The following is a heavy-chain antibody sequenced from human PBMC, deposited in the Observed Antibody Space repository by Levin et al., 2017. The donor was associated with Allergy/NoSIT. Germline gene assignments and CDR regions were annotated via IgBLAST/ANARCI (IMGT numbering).Heavy chain of an antibody. V-gene: IGHV3-23*01. Sequence: GGSLRLSCAASGFSFSNYAMSWVRQAPGKGLEWVSAISPSGDSTHYADSVKGRFTISRDNSKNTLYVQMNSLRAEDTAVYYCAKAKSYYDFWSGYYMGDAFDSWGQGTMVTVSS. J-gene: IGHJ3*02. CDR1: GFSFSNYA. CDR2: ISPSGDST. CDR3: AKAKSYYDFWSGYYMGDAFDS. D-gene: IGHD3-3*01.